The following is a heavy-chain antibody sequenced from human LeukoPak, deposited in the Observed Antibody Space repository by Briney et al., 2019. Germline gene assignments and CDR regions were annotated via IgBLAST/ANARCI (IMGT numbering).Heavy chain of an antibody. CDR2: ISGSGGST. Sequence: GGTLRLSCAASGFTFSSYGMSWVRQAPGKGLEWVSAISGSGGSTYYADSVKGRFTISRDNAKNSLYLQMNSLRAEDTAVYYCARDVRDLVFDYWGQGTLVTVSS. D-gene: IGHD6-13*01. CDR3: ARDVRDLVFDY. J-gene: IGHJ4*02. V-gene: IGHV3-23*01. CDR1: GFTFSSYG.